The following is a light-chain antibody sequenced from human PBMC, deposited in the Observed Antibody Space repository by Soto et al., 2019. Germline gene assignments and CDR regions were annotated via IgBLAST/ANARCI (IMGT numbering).Light chain of an antibody. CDR3: QHSYSTPMT. CDR2: AAS. CDR1: QSISSY. Sequence: DIQMTQSPSSLSASVGDRVTITCRASQSISSYLNWYQQKPGKAPNLLIYAASSLQSGVPSRFSGSGSGTDFTLTISSLQPEDFATYYCQHSYSTPMTFGQGTKVEI. V-gene: IGKV1-39*01. J-gene: IGKJ1*01.